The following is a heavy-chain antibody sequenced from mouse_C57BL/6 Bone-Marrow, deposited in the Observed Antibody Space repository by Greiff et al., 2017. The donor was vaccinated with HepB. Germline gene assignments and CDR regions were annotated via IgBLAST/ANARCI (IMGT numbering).Heavy chain of an antibody. V-gene: IGHV1-69*01. Sequence: QVQLQQPGAELVMPGASVKLSCKASGYTFTSYWMHWVKQRPGQGLEWIGEIDPSDSYTNYNQKFKGKSTLTVDKSSSKAYMQLSSLTSEDSAVYYCAIDDSYWYFDVWGTGTTVTVSS. J-gene: IGHJ1*03. CDR3: AIDDSYWYFDV. D-gene: IGHD2-12*01. CDR2: IDPSDSYT. CDR1: GYTFTSYW.